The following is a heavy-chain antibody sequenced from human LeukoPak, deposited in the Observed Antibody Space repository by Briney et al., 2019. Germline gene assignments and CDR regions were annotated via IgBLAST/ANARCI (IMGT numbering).Heavy chain of an antibody. D-gene: IGHD5-18*01. Sequence: SETLSRTCTVSGGSISSYYWSWIRQPPGKGLEWIGYIYYSGSTNYNPSLKSRVTISVDTSKNQFSLKLSSVTAADTAVYYCARADTAKLDYWGQGTLVTVSS. J-gene: IGHJ4*02. CDR3: ARADTAKLDY. CDR2: IYYSGST. V-gene: IGHV4-59*01. CDR1: GGSISSYY.